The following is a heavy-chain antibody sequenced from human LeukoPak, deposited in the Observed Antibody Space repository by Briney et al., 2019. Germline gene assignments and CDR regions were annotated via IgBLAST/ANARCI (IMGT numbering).Heavy chain of an antibody. J-gene: IGHJ6*03. D-gene: IGHD6-25*01. CDR3: ARVAPSGYYYMDV. CDR2: IDNSGST. V-gene: IGHV4-61*02. CDR1: GGSISSGGYY. Sequence: PSQTLSLTCTVSGGSISSGGYYWSWIRQPAGKGLEWIGRIDNSGSTNYNPSLKSRVTISVDKSKNQFSLKVSSVTAADTAVYYCARVAPSGYYYMDVWGKGTTVTVSS.